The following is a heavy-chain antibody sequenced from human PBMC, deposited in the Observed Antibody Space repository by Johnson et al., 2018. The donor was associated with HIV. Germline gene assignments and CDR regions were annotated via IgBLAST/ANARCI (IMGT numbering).Heavy chain of an antibody. CDR3: ARDQSDIVVVVAASDAFDI. V-gene: IGHV3-48*04. J-gene: IGHJ3*02. D-gene: IGHD2-15*01. Sequence: VQLVESGGGVVQPGRSLRLSCAASGFTFSSYTMQWVRQAPGKGLEWVSGISWNSGSIGYADSVKGRFTISRDNAKNSLYLQMNSLRAEDTAVYYCARDQSDIVVVVAASDAFDIWGQGTMVTVSS. CDR1: GFTFSSYT. CDR2: ISWNSGSI.